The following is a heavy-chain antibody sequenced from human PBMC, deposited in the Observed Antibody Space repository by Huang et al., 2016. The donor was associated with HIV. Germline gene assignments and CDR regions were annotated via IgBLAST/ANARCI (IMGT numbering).Heavy chain of an antibody. CDR3: ARTEMEYYYGSSGYYPDY. V-gene: IGHV3-48*01. D-gene: IGHD3-22*01. CDR2: ISGTSSNI. CDR1: GFDFSKYS. Sequence: EVQLVESGGALVQPGGSLKLSCVVSGFDFSKYSMNWVRQAPGKGRWLVSYISGTSSNIYYADSGKGLFTISRDNAKNSVFLQMRSLRAEDTALYYCARTEMEYYYGSSGYYPDYWGQGTQVTVSS. J-gene: IGHJ4*02.